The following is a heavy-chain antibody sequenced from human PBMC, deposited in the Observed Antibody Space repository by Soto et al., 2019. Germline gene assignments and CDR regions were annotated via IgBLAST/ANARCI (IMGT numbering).Heavy chain of an antibody. Sequence: ASVKVSCKASGYTFTSYDINWVRQATGQGLEWMGWMNPNSGNTGYAQKFQGRFTISRDDSKSIAYLQMNSLKTEDTAVYYCSRDKAMEVLISDYWGQGTLVTVSS. CDR1: GYTFTSYD. D-gene: IGHD3-16*01. V-gene: IGHV1-8*01. CDR3: SRDKAMEVLISDY. J-gene: IGHJ4*02. CDR2: MNPNSGNT.